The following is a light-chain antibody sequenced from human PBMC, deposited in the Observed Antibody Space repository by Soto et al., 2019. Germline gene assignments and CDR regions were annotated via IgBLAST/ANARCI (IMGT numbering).Light chain of an antibody. CDR1: QSFNSIY. J-gene: IGKJ4*01. CDR2: GAS. V-gene: IGKV3-15*01. Sequence: EIVLTQSPATLSLSPGERATLSCRASQSFNSIYLAWYQQKPGQAPRLLIYGASTRATGIPARFSGSGSGTEFTLTISSLQSEDFAVYYCQQYNNWPPLTFGGGTKVDIK. CDR3: QQYNNWPPLT.